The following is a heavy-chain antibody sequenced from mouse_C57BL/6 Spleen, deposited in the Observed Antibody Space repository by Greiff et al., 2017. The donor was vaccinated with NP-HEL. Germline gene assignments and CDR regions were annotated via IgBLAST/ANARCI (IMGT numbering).Heavy chain of an antibody. CDR1: GYTFTDYY. D-gene: IGHD2-5*01. CDR2: INPNNGGT. Sequence: VQLQQSGPELVKPGASVEISCKASGYTFTDYYMNWVKQSHGKSLEWIGDINPNNGGTSYNQKFKGKATLTVDKSSSTAYMELRSLTSEDSAVYYCARKGAYYSNYPLAYWGQGTLVTVSA. J-gene: IGHJ3*01. V-gene: IGHV1-26*01. CDR3: ARKGAYYSNYPLAY.